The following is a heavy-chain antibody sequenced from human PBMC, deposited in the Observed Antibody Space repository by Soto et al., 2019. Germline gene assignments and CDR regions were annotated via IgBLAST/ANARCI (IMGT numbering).Heavy chain of an antibody. V-gene: IGHV3-33*01. J-gene: IGHJ5*02. CDR1: GFTFSSYG. D-gene: IGHD5-12*01. Sequence: QVPLVESGGGVVQPGRSLRLSCAASGFTFSSYGMHWVRQAPGKGLEWVAVIWYDGSNKYYADSVKGRFTNSRDNSTNKLYLQMNSLRAEDTAVYYCARDGGCRDGYTVGWNRFDPWGQGTLVTVSS. CDR3: ARDGGCRDGYTVGWNRFDP. CDR2: IWYDGSNK.